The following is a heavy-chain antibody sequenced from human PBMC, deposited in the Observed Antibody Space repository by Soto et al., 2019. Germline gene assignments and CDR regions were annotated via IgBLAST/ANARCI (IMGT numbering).Heavy chain of an antibody. CDR1: GFNFSIYA. CDR2: ISGSGGST. V-gene: IGHV3-23*01. Sequence: PGGSLRLSCAASGFNFSIYAISWVRQTQGKGLEWVSAISGSGGSTYYADSVKGRFTISRDNSKNTLYLQMNSLRAEDTAVYYCAKEGYSSSWVYYFDYWGQGTLVTVSS. D-gene: IGHD6-13*01. J-gene: IGHJ4*02. CDR3: AKEGYSSSWVYYFDY.